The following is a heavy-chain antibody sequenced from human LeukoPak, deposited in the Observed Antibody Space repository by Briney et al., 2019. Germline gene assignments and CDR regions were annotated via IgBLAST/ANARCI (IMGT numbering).Heavy chain of an antibody. CDR1: GFSFSTYA. Sequence: GGSLRLSCATSGFSFSTYAMSWVRQAPGKGLEWVSTVSDSGSGTYYADSVKGRFTISRDNSKNTLYLQMYSLGAEDTAVYYCAKSHSVAQRGYFDYWGQGTLVTVSS. CDR3: AKSHSVAQRGYFDY. CDR2: VSDSGSGT. V-gene: IGHV3-23*01. J-gene: IGHJ4*02. D-gene: IGHD2-21*01.